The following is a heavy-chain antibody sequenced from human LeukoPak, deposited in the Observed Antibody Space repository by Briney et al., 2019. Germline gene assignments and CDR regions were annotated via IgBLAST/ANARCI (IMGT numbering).Heavy chain of an antibody. V-gene: IGHV3-74*01. CDR2: INSDGSST. CDR1: GFIFSDYY. Sequence: PGGSLRPSCAASGFIFSDYYMNWVRQAPGKGLVWVSRINSDGSSTTYADSVKGRFTISRDNAKNTLYLQMNSLRAEDTAEYYCARVWGSDAFDIWGQGTMVTVSS. J-gene: IGHJ3*02. D-gene: IGHD3-16*01. CDR3: ARVWGSDAFDI.